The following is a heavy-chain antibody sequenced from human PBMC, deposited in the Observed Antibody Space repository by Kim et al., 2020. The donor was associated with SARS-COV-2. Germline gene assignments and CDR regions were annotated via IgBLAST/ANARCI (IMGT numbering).Heavy chain of an antibody. Sequence: ASVKVSCKASGYTFTGYYMHWVRQAPGQGLEWMGRINPNSGGTNYAQKFQGRVTMTRDTSISTAYMELSRLRSDDTVVYYCARGDSVTAIMSYYYGMDVWGQGTTVTVSS. V-gene: IGHV1-2*05. CDR1: GYTFTGYY. CDR2: INPNSGGT. D-gene: IGHD2-21*02. J-gene: IGHJ6*02. CDR3: ARGDSVTAIMSYYYGMDV.